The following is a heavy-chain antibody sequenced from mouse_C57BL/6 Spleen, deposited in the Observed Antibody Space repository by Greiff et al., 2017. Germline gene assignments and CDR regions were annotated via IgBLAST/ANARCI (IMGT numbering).Heavy chain of an antibody. J-gene: IGHJ4*01. CDR2: IYIGNGYT. V-gene: IGHV1-58*01. CDR1: GYTFTSYG. D-gene: IGHD2-4*01. Sequence: EVKLMESGAELVRPGSSVKMSCKTSGYTFTSYGINWVKQRPGQGLEWIGYIYIGNGYTEYNEKFKGKATLTSDTSSSTAYMQLSSLTSEDSAIYFCARGDYDYGAYAMDYWGQGTSVTVSS. CDR3: ARGDYDYGAYAMDY.